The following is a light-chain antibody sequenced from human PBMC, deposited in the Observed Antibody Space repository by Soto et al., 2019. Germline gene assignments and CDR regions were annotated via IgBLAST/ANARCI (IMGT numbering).Light chain of an antibody. CDR3: QSYDSSLSVFYV. CDR1: SSNIGAGYD. CDR2: GNS. V-gene: IGLV1-40*01. J-gene: IGLJ1*01. Sequence: QAVVTQPPSVSGAPGQRVTISCTGSSSNIGAGYDVHWYQQLPGTAPKLLIYGNSNRPSGVPDRFSGSKSGTSASLAITGLQAEDEAHYYCQSYDSSLSVFYVFGTGTKVTVL.